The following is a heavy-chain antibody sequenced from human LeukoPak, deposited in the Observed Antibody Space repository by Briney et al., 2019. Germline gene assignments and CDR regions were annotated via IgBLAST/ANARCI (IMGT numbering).Heavy chain of an antibody. Sequence: GSLRLSCAASEFTFSSYSMNWIRQPPGKGLEWIGEINHSGSTNYNPSLKSRVTISVDTSKNQFSLKLSSVTAADTAVYYCAREPLYCSSTSCYRDYWGQGTLVTVSS. J-gene: IGHJ4*02. D-gene: IGHD2-2*02. CDR3: AREPLYCSSTSCYRDY. CDR1: EFTFSSYS. V-gene: IGHV4-34*01. CDR2: INHSGST.